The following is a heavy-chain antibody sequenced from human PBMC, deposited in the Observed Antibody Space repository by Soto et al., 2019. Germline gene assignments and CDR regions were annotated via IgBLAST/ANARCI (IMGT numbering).Heavy chain of an antibody. CDR2: ISAYNGNT. Sequence: SVKVSCKDSGCTFTSYGISWVRQAPGQGLEWMGWISAYNGNTNYAQKLQGRVTMTTDTFTSTAYIELSSLRSEDTAVYYCARVSERPRNDAFDIWGEGTMVTVS. D-gene: IGHD1-26*01. J-gene: IGHJ3*02. CDR3: ARVSERPRNDAFDI. V-gene: IGHV1-18*04. CDR1: GCTFTSYG.